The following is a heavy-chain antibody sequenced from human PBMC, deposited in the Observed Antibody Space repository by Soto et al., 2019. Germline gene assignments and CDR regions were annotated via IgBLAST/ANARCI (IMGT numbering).Heavy chain of an antibody. CDR1: GITFSSYG. V-gene: IGHV3-30-3*01. CDR2: ISYDGTKK. D-gene: IGHD3-10*01. J-gene: IGHJ4*02. CDR3: ARDKTGSATYLRY. Sequence: QVQLEESGGGVVQPGRSLRLSCAASGITFSSYGMHWVRQAPGKGLEWVAIISYDGTKKYYADSVKGRFTISRDNSKNTLYLKMNSLRADDTAVYYCARDKTGSATYLRYWGQGTLVTVSS.